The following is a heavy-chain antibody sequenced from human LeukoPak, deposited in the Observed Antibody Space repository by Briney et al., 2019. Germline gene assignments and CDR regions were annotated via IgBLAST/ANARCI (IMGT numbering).Heavy chain of an antibody. CDR3: ASKLTSGY. CDR1: GFTVTSNY. Sequence: GGSLRLSCVVSGFTVTSNYMSWVRQAPGKGLEWVSVIYSGGTTSYADSVKGRFTVYRDHSKNTLYLQMNSLRAEDTAVYYCASKLTSGYWGQGTLVTVSS. D-gene: IGHD4-17*01. V-gene: IGHV3-66*01. J-gene: IGHJ4*02. CDR2: IYSGGTT.